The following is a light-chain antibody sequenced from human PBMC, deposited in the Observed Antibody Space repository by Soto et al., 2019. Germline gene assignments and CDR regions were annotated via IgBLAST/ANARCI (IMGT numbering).Light chain of an antibody. CDR1: QSVRDSY. V-gene: IGKV3-20*01. CDR2: GAS. J-gene: IGKJ2*01. CDR3: QLYGSSPFT. Sequence: EIVLTQSPGTLSLSPGERATLSCRASQSVRDSYLAWYQQKPGQAPRLLIYGASTRATGIPDRFSGSGSGTDFTLAINRLEPEDFAVYYCQLYGSSPFTFGQGSKLEIK.